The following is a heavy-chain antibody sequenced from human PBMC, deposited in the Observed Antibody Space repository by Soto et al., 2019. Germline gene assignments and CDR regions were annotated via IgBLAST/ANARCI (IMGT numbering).Heavy chain of an antibody. Sequence: PSETLSLTCTVSGGSISSGDYYWSWIRQPPGKGLEWIGYIYYSGSTYYNPSLKSRVTISVDTSKNQFSLKLSSVTAADTAVYYCARRGYSIAVDGENWFDPWGQGTLVTVSS. D-gene: IGHD6-19*01. CDR2: IYYSGST. V-gene: IGHV4-30-4*01. CDR3: ARRGYSIAVDGENWFDP. CDR1: GGSISSGDYY. J-gene: IGHJ5*02.